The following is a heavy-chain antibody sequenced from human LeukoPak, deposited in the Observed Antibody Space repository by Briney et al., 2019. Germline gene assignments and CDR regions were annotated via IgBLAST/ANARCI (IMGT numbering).Heavy chain of an antibody. CDR1: EFTFSNYG. D-gene: IGHD3-16*01. CDR2: IRYDESNE. J-gene: IGHJ4*02. V-gene: IGHV3-30*02. CDR3: VKDSSWMGEYYFDY. Sequence: GGSLRLSCASCEFTFSNYGMHWVRQAPGKGREGVAFIRYDESNEYYADSVKGRFTISRDNSKNTLYLQMNSLRADDTAVYYCVKDSSWMGEYYFDYWGQGTLVTVSS.